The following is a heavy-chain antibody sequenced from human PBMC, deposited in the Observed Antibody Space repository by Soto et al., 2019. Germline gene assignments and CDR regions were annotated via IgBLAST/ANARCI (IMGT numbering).Heavy chain of an antibody. D-gene: IGHD4-17*01. CDR1: GFTFSSYA. Sequence: QVQLVESGGGVVRPGRSLRLSCAASGFTFSSYAMHWVRQAPGKGLEWVAVISYDGSNKYYADSVKGRFTISRDNSKNTLYLQMNSLRAEDTAVYYCARGMTTVTKDAFDIWGQGTMVTVSS. CDR3: ARGMTTVTKDAFDI. CDR2: ISYDGSNK. V-gene: IGHV3-30-3*01. J-gene: IGHJ3*02.